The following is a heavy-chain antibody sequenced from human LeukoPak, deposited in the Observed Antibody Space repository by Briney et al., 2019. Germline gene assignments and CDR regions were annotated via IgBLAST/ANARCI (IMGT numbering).Heavy chain of an antibody. J-gene: IGHJ6*02. CDR1: GFTFSSYG. D-gene: IGHD2-15*01. V-gene: IGHV3-30*18. CDR3: AKSWRRYCSGGSCPYGMDV. CDR2: ISYDGSNK. Sequence: GGSLRLSCAASGFTFSSYGMHWVRQAPGKGLEWVAVISYDGSNKYYADSVKGRFTISRDNSKNTLYLQMNSLRAEETAVYYCAKSWRRYCSGGSCPYGMDVWGQGTTVTVSS.